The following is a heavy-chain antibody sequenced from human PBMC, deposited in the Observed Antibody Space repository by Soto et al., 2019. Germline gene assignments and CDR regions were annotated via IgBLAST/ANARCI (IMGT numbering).Heavy chain of an antibody. CDR3: ARHNLAAAGILIDY. CDR1: GRSISSSNYY. D-gene: IGHD6-13*01. J-gene: IGHJ4*02. V-gene: IGHV4-39*01. CDR2: IYYSGST. Sequence: SETLSLTCTVSGRSISSSNYYWGWIRQPPGKGLEWIGSIYYSGSTYYNPSLKSRVTISIDTSKNQFSLKLSSVTAADTAVYYCARHNLAAAGILIDYWGQGTLVTVAS.